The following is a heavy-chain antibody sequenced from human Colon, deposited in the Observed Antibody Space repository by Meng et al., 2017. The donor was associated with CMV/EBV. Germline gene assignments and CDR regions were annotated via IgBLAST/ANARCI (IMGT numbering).Heavy chain of an antibody. J-gene: IGHJ6*02. V-gene: IGHV3-66*01. CDR2: IYDTGRK. CDR1: GFSVSTNY. D-gene: IGHD2-21*02. Sequence: GESLKISCAASGFSVSTNYISWVRQGPGKGLEWLSVIYDTGRKYYADSVKGRFTVSRDESKNVVFLQMNDLRVEDTAVYYCARNRLECGGDCYFADSWGQGTTVTVSS. CDR3: ARNRLECGGDCYFADS.